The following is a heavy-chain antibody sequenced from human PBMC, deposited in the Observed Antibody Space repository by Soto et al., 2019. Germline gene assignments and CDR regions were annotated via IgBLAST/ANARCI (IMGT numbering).Heavy chain of an antibody. V-gene: IGHV4-61*01. Sequence: QVQLQESGPGLLKPSETLSLTCSVSGGSVSNKTYYWSWIRQPPGKRLEWIGYVYYSGTTNYNPSLKSRVTTSVDLSKNPFALRMSSVTTADTALYYCARTTAVPNTLLSRSVFDYWGQGTLVTVAS. D-gene: IGHD4-17*01. CDR1: GGSVSNKTYY. J-gene: IGHJ4*02. CDR3: ARTTAVPNTLLSRSVFDY. CDR2: VYYSGTT.